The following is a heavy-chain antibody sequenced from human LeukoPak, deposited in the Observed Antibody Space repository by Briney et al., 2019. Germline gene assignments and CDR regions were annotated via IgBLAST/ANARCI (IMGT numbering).Heavy chain of an antibody. Sequence: GGSLRLSCAASGFTFGSYAMSWVRQAPGKGLEWVSAISGSGGSTYYADSVKGRFTISRDNSKNTLYLQMNSLRAEDTAVYYCAKDGVTYYDFWSGWVGARSYYYYMDVWGKGTTVTVSS. CDR1: GFTFGSYA. CDR2: ISGSGGST. D-gene: IGHD3-3*01. J-gene: IGHJ6*03. V-gene: IGHV3-23*01. CDR3: AKDGVTYYDFWSGWVGARSYYYYMDV.